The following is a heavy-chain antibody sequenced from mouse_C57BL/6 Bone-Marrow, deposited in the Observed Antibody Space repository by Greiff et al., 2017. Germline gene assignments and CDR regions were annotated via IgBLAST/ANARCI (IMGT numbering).Heavy chain of an antibody. J-gene: IGHJ4*01. CDR1: GFTFSDFY. V-gene: IGHV7-1*01. CDR2: SRNKANDYTT. Sequence: DVMLVESGGGLVQSGRSLRLSCATSGFTFSDFYMEWVRQAPGKGLEWIAASRNKANDYTTEYSASVKGRFIVSRDTSQSILYLQMNALRAEDTAIYYCARDAHEAMDYWGQGTSVTVSS. CDR3: ARDAHEAMDY.